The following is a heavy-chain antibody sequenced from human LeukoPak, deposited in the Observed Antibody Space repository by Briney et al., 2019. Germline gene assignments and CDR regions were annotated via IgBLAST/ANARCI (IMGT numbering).Heavy chain of an antibody. CDR2: IYYSGST. Sequence: SETLSLTCTVSGGSISSYYWSWIRQPPGKGLEWIGYIYYSGSTNYNPSLKSRVTISVDTSKNQFSLKLSSVTAADPAVYYCARVGYRSSWYGGGGIFDYWGQGTLVTVSS. CDR1: GGSISSYY. CDR3: ARVGYRSSWYGGGGIFDY. V-gene: IGHV4-59*01. D-gene: IGHD6-13*01. J-gene: IGHJ4*02.